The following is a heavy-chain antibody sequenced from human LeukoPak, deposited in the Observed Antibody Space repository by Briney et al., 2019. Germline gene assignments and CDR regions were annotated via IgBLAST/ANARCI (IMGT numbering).Heavy chain of an antibody. Sequence: SSETLSLTCAVYGGSFSDYYWSWIRQPPGKGLEWIGEINHSGSTNYNSSLKSRVTISVDTSKNQFPLKVNSVTAADTAVYYCARGSDYDSSACEYWGQGTLLTVSS. CDR2: INHSGST. D-gene: IGHD3-22*01. V-gene: IGHV4-34*01. CDR3: ARGSDYDSSACEY. CDR1: GGSFSDYY. J-gene: IGHJ4*02.